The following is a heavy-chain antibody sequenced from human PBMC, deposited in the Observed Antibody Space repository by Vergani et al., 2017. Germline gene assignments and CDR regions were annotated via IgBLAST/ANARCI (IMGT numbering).Heavy chain of an antibody. D-gene: IGHD3-16*01. J-gene: IGHJ3*02. V-gene: IGHV7-4-1*02. Sequence: QVQLVQSGSELKKPGASVKVSCEASGYTFTKYAMNWVRQAPGQGLEWMGWLNTNTGDPTYAQGFTGRFVFSMDTSVKTAYLQISDLRAEDTAIYYCAKDRIQLGTASDIFDIWGQGTMVTVSA. CDR2: LNTNTGDP. CDR3: AKDRIQLGTASDIFDI. CDR1: GYTFTKYA.